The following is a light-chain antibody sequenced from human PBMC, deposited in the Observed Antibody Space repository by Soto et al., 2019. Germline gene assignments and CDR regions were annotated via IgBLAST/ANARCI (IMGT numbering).Light chain of an antibody. Sequence: DIVMTQSPDSLAVSLGGRATFNCKSSQSVLSSSNNKNYLAWYQQKPGQPPKLLLYWASTRASGVPDRFTGSGSGTDFTLTITSLQAEDVALYYCQQYYGSPYTFGQGTKLEI. J-gene: IGKJ2*01. CDR1: QSVLSSSNNKNY. CDR2: WAS. CDR3: QQYYGSPYT. V-gene: IGKV4-1*01.